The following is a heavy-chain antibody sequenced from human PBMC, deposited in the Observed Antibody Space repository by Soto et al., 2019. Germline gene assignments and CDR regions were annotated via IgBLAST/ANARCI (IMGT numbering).Heavy chain of an antibody. CDR2: TRNKANSYTT. D-gene: IGHD2-15*01. CDR1: GFTFSDHY. V-gene: IGHV3-72*01. J-gene: IGHJ4*02. Sequence: PGGSLRLSCAASGFTFSDHYMDWVRQAPGKGLEWVGRTRNKANSYTTEYAASVKGRFTISRDDSKNSLYLQMNSLKTEDTAVYYCARGYCSGGSCWYYFDYWGQGTLVTVSS. CDR3: ARGYCSGGSCWYYFDY.